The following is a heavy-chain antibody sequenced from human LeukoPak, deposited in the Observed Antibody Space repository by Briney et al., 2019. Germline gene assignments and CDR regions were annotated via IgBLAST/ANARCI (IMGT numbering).Heavy chain of an antibody. D-gene: IGHD3-22*01. Sequence: ASVKVSCKASGYTFTSYGISWVRQAPGQGLEWMGWISAYNGNTNYAQKLQGRVTMTTDTSTSTAYMELRSLRSDDTAVYYCARDDRDYYDRSGSKAWFDPWGQGTLVTASS. V-gene: IGHV1-18*01. J-gene: IGHJ5*02. CDR1: GYTFTSYG. CDR3: ARDDRDYYDRSGSKAWFDP. CDR2: ISAYNGNT.